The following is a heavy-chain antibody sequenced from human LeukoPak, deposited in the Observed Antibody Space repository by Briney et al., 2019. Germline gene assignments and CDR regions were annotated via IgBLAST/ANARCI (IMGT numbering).Heavy chain of an antibody. Sequence: PGGSLRLSCAASGFTFSSYGMHWVRQAPGKGLEWVAFILYDGSNTYYADSVEGRFTITTDNSTNTPYLQMNSLRAEDTAVYYCATAAKTLHFDYYYYYMDVWGKGTTVTISS. V-gene: IGHV3-30*02. CDR3: ATAAKTLHFDYYYYYMDV. D-gene: IGHD3-3*02. J-gene: IGHJ6*03. CDR2: ILYDGSNT. CDR1: GFTFSSYG.